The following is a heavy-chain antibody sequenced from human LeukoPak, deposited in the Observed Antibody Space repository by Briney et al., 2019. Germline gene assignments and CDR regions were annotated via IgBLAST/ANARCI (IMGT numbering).Heavy chain of an antibody. CDR1: GGSISSSSYY. CDR2: IYYSGST. V-gene: IGHV4-39*01. Sequence: PSETLSLTCTVSGGSISSSSYYWGWIRQPPGKGLEWIGSIYYSGSTYYNPSLKSRVTISVDTSKNQFSLKLSSVTAADTAVYYCASSSLGDYYYYYMDVWGKGTTVTVSS. J-gene: IGHJ6*03. D-gene: IGHD6-6*01. CDR3: ASSSLGDYYYYYMDV.